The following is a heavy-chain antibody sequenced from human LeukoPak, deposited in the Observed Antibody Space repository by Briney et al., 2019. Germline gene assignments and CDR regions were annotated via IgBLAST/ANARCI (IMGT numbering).Heavy chain of an antibody. J-gene: IGHJ4*02. CDR2: ISGSGGST. V-gene: IGHV3-23*01. D-gene: IGHD5-18*01. Sequence: GGSLRLSCAASGFTFSSYAMSWVRQAPGKGLEWVSAISGSGGSTYYADSVKGRFTISRDNSKNTLYLQMNSLRAEDTAVHYCAIHGYSYGYFDYWGQGTLVTVSS. CDR1: GFTFSSYA. CDR3: AIHGYSYGYFDY.